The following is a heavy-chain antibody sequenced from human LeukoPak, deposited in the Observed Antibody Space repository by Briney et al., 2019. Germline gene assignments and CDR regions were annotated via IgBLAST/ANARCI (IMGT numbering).Heavy chain of an antibody. CDR2: INPNSGNA. V-gene: IGHV1-2*02. CDR3: ARHTAVLPGDY. Sequence: ASVKVSCKASGYTFTGYYMHWVRQAPGQGLEWMGWINPNSGNAGYAQKFQGRVTMTRDISINTAYMELSGLRYEDTAVYYCARHTAVLPGDYWGQGTLVTVSS. D-gene: IGHD5-18*01. CDR1: GYTFTGYY. J-gene: IGHJ4*02.